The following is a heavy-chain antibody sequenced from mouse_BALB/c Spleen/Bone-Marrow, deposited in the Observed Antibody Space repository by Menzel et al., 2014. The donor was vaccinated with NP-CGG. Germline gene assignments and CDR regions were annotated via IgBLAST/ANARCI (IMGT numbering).Heavy chain of an antibody. J-gene: IGHJ1*01. V-gene: IGHV1S41*01. CDR1: GYTFTSYW. Sequence: DLVKPGASVKPSCKASGYTFTSYWINWTKQRPGQGLEWIGRIAPGSGSTYYNEMFKGKATLTVDTSSSTAYIQLSSLSSEDSAVYFCARSRDGYFDVWGAGTTVTVSS. CDR2: IAPGSGST. CDR3: ARSRDGYFDV.